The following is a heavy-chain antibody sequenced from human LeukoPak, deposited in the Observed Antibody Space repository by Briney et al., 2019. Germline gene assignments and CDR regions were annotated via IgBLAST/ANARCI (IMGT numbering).Heavy chain of an antibody. CDR3: ARETATVTTPGPNWYYYYMDV. CDR1: GGSISSSSYY. CDR2: IYYSGST. Sequence: SETLSLTCTVSGGSISSSSYYWGWVRQPPGKGLEWIGSIYYSGSTYYNPSLKSRVTISVDTSKNQFSLKLSSVTAADTAVDYCARETATVTTPGPNWYYYYMDVWGKGTTVTVSS. D-gene: IGHD4-17*01. V-gene: IGHV4-39*07. J-gene: IGHJ6*03.